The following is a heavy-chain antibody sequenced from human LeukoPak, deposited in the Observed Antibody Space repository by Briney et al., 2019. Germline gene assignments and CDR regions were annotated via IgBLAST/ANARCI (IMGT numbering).Heavy chain of an antibody. CDR1: GGSISSYY. CDR2: IYYSGST. V-gene: IGHV4-59*01. J-gene: IGHJ3*02. Sequence: SETLSLTCTVSGGSISSYYWSWIRHPPGRGLEWIGYIYYSGSTNYNPSLKSRVTISVDTSKNQFSLKLSSVTAADTAVYYCARVRGSYDPDAFDIWGQGTMVTVSS. CDR3: ARVRGSYDPDAFDI. D-gene: IGHD1-26*01.